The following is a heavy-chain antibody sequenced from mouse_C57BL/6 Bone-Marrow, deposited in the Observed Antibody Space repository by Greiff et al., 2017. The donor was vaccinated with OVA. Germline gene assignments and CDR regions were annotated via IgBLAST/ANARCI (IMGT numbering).Heavy chain of an antibody. V-gene: IGHV1-85*01. CDR3: ARSGIYGNSYWYFDV. CDR2: IYPRDGST. D-gene: IGHD2-1*01. Sequence: QVHVKQSGPELVKPGASVKLSCKASGYTFTSYDINWVKQRPGQGLEWIGWIYPRDGSTKYNEKFKGKATLTVDTSSSTAYMKLHSLTSEDAAVYVCARSGIYGNSYWYFDVWGTGTTVTVSS. CDR1: GYTFTSYD. J-gene: IGHJ1*03.